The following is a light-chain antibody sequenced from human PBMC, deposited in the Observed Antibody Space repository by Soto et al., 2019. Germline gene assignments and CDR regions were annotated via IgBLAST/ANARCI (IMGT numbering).Light chain of an antibody. CDR3: CSYVGTSPLYV. CDR1: SSDVGNYDL. CDR2: EDS. J-gene: IGLJ1*01. Sequence: QSALTQPASVSGSPGQSITISCTGTSSDVGNYDLVSWYQQHPGKAPKLMIYEDSKRPSGVSNRFSGSKSGNTASLTISGLQAEDEADYYCCSYVGTSPLYVFGTGTKLTVL. V-gene: IGLV2-23*01.